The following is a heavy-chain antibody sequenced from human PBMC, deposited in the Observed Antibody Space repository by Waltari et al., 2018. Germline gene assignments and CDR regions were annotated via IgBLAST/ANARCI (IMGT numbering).Heavy chain of an antibody. D-gene: IGHD1-26*01. CDR3: ARVQSYVSYYYYGMDV. CDR2: INPNSGGT. CDR1: GYTFTGYY. V-gene: IGHV1-2*06. J-gene: IGHJ6*02. Sequence: QVQLVQSGAEVKKPGASVKVSCKASGYTFTGYYMHWVRQAPGQGLEWMGRINPNSGGTNYAQKFQGRVTMTRDTSISTAYMELSRLRSDDTAVYYCARVQSYVSYYYYGMDVWGQGTTVTVSS.